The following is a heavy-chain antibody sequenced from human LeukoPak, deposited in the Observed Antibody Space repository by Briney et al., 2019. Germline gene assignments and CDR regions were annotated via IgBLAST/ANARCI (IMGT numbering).Heavy chain of an antibody. D-gene: IGHD3-10*01. CDR2: IGGSSTSL. J-gene: IGHJ4*02. V-gene: IGHV3-21*01. CDR3: ARVGLLWFGAR. Sequence: GGSLRLSCAASGFTFSTYAMNWVRQAPGEGLEWVSSIGGSSTSLYYADSLKGRFTISRDNAKNSLYLQLNSLRAEDTAVYYCARVGLLWFGARGGQGTLVTVSS. CDR1: GFTFSTYA.